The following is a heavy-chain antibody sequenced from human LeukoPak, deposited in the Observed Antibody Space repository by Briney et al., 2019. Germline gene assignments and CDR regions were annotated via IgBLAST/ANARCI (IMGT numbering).Heavy chain of an antibody. CDR3: ARDRSYYGSGSYYKGASNYFDY. CDR1: GFTFSDYY. V-gene: IGHV3-11*01. CDR2: ISSSGSTI. J-gene: IGHJ4*02. Sequence: GGSLRLSCAASGFTFSDYYMSWIRQAPGKGLEWVSYISSSGSTIYYADSVKGRFTISRDNAKNSLYLQMNSLRAEDTAVYYCARDRSYYGSGSYYKGASNYFDYWGQGTLVTISS. D-gene: IGHD3-10*01.